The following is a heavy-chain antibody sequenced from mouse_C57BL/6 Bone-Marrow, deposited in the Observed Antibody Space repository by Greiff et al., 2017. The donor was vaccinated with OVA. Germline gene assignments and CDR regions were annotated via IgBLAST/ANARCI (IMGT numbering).Heavy chain of an antibody. J-gene: IGHJ3*01. CDR2: IHPNSGST. D-gene: IGHD1-1*01. CDR1: GYTFTSYW. Sequence: QVQLKQPGAELVKPGASVKLSCKASGYTFTSYWMHWVKQRPGQGLEWIGMIHPNSGSTNYNEKFKSKATLTVDKSSSTAYMQLSSLTSEDSAVYYCARGYYGSSPLFAYWGQGTLVTVSA. CDR3: ARGYYGSSPLFAY. V-gene: IGHV1-64*01.